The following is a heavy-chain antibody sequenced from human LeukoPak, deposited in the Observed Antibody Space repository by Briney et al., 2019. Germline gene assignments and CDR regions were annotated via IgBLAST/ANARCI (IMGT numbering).Heavy chain of an antibody. CDR1: GFTFSSYE. J-gene: IGHJ6*03. Sequence: GGSLRLSCAASGFTFSSYEMNWVRQAPGKGLEWVSYISSCGSTIYYADSVKGRFTISRDNSKNTLSLQMSSLRVEDTAVYYCARDRSCTGGSCYMDVWGRGTTVTVSS. CDR3: ARDRSCTGGSCYMDV. CDR2: ISSCGSTI. D-gene: IGHD2-15*01. V-gene: IGHV3-48*03.